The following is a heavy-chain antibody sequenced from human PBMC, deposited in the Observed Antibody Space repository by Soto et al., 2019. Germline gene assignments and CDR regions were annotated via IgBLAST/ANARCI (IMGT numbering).Heavy chain of an antibody. Sequence: TLSLTCAVSSGSISSSNWWSWVRQPPGKGLEWIGEIYHSGSTNYNPSLKSRVTISVDKSKNQSSLKLSSVTAADTAVYYCARDRLGYSGNWFDPWGQGTLVTVS. CDR1: SGSISSSNW. D-gene: IGHD5-12*01. CDR2: IYHSGST. J-gene: IGHJ5*02. V-gene: IGHV4-4*02. CDR3: ARDRLGYSGNWFDP.